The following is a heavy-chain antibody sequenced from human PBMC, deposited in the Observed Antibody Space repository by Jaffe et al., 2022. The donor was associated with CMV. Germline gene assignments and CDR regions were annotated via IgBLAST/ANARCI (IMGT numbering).Heavy chain of an antibody. CDR3: TTDWPGLVGAQDPTNDAFDI. CDR1: GFTFSNAW. D-gene: IGHD1-26*01. Sequence: EVQLVESGGGLVKPGGSLRLSCAASGFTFSNAWMSWVRQAPGKGLEWVGRIKSKTDGGTTDYAAPVKGRFTISRDDSKNTLYLQMNSLKTEDTAVYYCTTDWPGLVGAQDPTNDAFDIWGQGTMVTVSS. J-gene: IGHJ3*02. CDR2: IKSKTDGGTT. V-gene: IGHV3-15*01.